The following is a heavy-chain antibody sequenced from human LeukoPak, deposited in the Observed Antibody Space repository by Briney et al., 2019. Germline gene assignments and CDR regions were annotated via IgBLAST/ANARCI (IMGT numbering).Heavy chain of an antibody. J-gene: IGHJ4*02. D-gene: IGHD4-23*01. CDR2: ISAYYGNT. CDR3: ARDGNYGGSPGLDY. CDR1: GYTFTIYG. V-gene: IGHV1-18*01. Sequence: ASVTVSFKASGYTFTIYGISWVRQAPGQGLEWMGWISAYYGNTNYAQKLQGRVTMTTDTSTSTAYMELRSLRSDDTAVYYCARDGNYGGSPGLDYWGQGTLVTVSS.